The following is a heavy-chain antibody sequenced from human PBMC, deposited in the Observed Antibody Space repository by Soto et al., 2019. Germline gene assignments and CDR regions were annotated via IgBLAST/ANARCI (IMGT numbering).Heavy chain of an antibody. CDR3: ARPRYDGSGTPFDH. Sequence: EVQLVESGGALVQPGGSLRLSCAASGFTFSSYWMHWVRQAPGKGLVWVSCINGDGSTTTYADSVKGRFIISRDNAKNMLYLQMNSLTAEDTAVYYCARPRYDGSGTPFDHWGQGTLVTVSS. CDR1: GFTFSSYW. D-gene: IGHD3-22*01. J-gene: IGHJ4*02. V-gene: IGHV3-74*01. CDR2: INGDGSTT.